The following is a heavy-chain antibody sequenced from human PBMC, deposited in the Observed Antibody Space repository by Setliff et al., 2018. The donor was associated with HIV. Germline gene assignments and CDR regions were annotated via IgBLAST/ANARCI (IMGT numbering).Heavy chain of an antibody. J-gene: IGHJ4*02. Sequence: GGSLRLSCAASGFTFSGYSMNWVRQAPGKGLEWVGFIRTNSYGGTTEYAASVKGRFTISRDDSKSIVYVQMNSLKTEDTAVYFCTGYYDSSGYYYGVDYWGQGTLVTVSS. CDR2: IRTNSYGGTT. CDR3: TGYYDSSGYYYGVDY. CDR1: GFTFSGYS. D-gene: IGHD3-22*01. V-gene: IGHV3-49*04.